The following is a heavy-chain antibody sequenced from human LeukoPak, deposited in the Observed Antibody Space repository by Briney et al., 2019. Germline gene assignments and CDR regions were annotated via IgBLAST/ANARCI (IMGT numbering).Heavy chain of an antibody. CDR3: AREKGSSWHTDAFDI. CDR2: IYTSGST. J-gene: IGHJ3*02. Sequence: SQTLSLTCTVSGGSISSGSYYWSWIRQPAGKGLEWIGRIYTSGSTNYNPSLKSRVTISVDTSKNQFSLKLSSVTAADTAVYYCAREKGSSWHTDAFDIWGQGTMVTVSS. D-gene: IGHD6-13*01. CDR1: GGSISSGSYY. V-gene: IGHV4-61*02.